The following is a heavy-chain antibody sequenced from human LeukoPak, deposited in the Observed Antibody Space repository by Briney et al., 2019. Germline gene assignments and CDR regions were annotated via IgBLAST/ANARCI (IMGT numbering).Heavy chain of an antibody. D-gene: IGHD6-19*01. Sequence: SETLSLTCAVSGGSISSGGYPWSWIRQPPGKGLEWIGYIYHSGSTYYNPSLKSRVTISVDRSKNQFSLKLSSVTAADTAVYYCARSRYSSDFDYWGQGTLVTVSS. J-gene: IGHJ4*02. CDR2: IYHSGST. CDR1: GGSISSGGYP. V-gene: IGHV4-30-2*01. CDR3: ARSRYSSDFDY.